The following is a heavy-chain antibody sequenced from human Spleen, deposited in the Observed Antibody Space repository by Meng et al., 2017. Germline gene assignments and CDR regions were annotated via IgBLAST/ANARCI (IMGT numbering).Heavy chain of an antibody. V-gene: IGHV3-15*01. J-gene: IGHJ4*02. CDR2: IKRKTDGGTT. CDR1: GFTFSNAW. D-gene: IGHD3-9*01. Sequence: GESLKISCAASGFTFSNAWMSWVRQAPGKGLEWVGRIKRKTDGGTTDYAAPVKGRFTISRDDAKNTLYLQMNSLKTEDTAVYYCARDADWVIFDHWGQGALVTVSS. CDR3: ARDADWVIFDH.